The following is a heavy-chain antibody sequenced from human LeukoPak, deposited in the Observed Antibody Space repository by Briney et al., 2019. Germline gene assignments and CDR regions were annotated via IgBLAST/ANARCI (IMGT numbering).Heavy chain of an antibody. CDR3: AKEAHLYYYYYYYMDV. V-gene: IGHV3-23*01. CDR2: ISGSGGST. CDR1: GFTFSTYA. J-gene: IGHJ6*03. Sequence: GGSLRLSCAASGFTFSTYAMSWVRQAPGKGLEWVSAISGSGGSTYYADSVKGRFTISRDNSKNTLYLQMNSLRAEDTAVYYCAKEAHLYYYYYYYMDVWGKGTTVTVSS.